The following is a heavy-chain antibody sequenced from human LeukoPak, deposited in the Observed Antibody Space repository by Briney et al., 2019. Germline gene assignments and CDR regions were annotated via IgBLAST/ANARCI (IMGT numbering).Heavy chain of an antibody. V-gene: IGHV4-31*03. Sequence: PSETLSLTCTVSGGSISSGGYYWSWIRQHPEKGLEWIGYIYYSGSTYYNPSLKSRVTISVDTSKNQFSLKLSSVTAADTAVYYCARDRYCSSTSCYSYYFDYWGQGTLVTVSS. CDR3: ARDRYCSSTSCYSYYFDY. CDR2: IYYSGST. D-gene: IGHD2-2*01. J-gene: IGHJ4*02. CDR1: GGSISSGGYY.